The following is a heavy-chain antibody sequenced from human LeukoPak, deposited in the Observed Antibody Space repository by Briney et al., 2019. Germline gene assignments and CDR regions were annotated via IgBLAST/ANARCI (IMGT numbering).Heavy chain of an antibody. Sequence: SETLSLTCTVSGGSISSGSYYWSWIRQPAGKGLEWIGRIYTSGSTNYNPSLKSRVTISVDTSKNQFSLKLSSVTAADTAVYYCAREWSSGWSRRDDAFDIWGEGTMVTVSS. CDR2: IYTSGST. V-gene: IGHV4-61*02. CDR3: AREWSSGWSRRDDAFDI. CDR1: GGSISSGSYY. J-gene: IGHJ3*02. D-gene: IGHD6-19*01.